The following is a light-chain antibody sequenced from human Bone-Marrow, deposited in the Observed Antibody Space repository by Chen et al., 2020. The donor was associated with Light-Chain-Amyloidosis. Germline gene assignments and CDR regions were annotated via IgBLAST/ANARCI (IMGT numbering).Light chain of an antibody. J-gene: IGLJ3*02. V-gene: IGLV3-21*02. CDR2: DDS. CDR3: QVWDRSSDRPV. Sequence: SYVLTLPSSVSVAPGQTATIACGGNNIGSTSVHWYQQTPVQAPQLVDYDDSDRPSGIPERLSGSNAGNTATLTISRVEAGEEADYYCQVWDRSSDRPVFGGGTKLTVL. CDR1: NIGSTS.